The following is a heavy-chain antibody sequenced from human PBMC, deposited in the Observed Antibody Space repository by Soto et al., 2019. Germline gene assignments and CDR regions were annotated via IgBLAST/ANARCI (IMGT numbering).Heavy chain of an antibody. CDR3: AKGLYDYESSAYMGY. CDR1: GFTFSSYA. CDR2: ISGSGGST. V-gene: IGHV3-23*01. J-gene: IGHJ4*02. D-gene: IGHD3-22*01. Sequence: EVQLLESGGGLVQPGGSLRLSCAASGFTFSSYAMSWVRQAPGKGLEWVSAISGSGGSTYYADSVKGRFTISRDNSKNTLYLQMNSLRAEDTAVSYCAKGLYDYESSAYMGYWGQGTLVTVCS.